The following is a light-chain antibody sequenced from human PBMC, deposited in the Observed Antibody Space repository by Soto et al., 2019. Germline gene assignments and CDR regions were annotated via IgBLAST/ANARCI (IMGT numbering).Light chain of an antibody. V-gene: IGLV2-14*01. Sequence: QSVLTHPASVSGSPGQSITISCTGTSSDIGGYNYVSWYQQHPGKVPKLIIFEVSTRPSGVSNRFSGSKSGNTASLTISGLQADVEADYYCSSFTTSTTLYVFGTGTKVTVL. CDR3: SSFTTSTTLYV. J-gene: IGLJ1*01. CDR2: EVS. CDR1: SSDIGGYNY.